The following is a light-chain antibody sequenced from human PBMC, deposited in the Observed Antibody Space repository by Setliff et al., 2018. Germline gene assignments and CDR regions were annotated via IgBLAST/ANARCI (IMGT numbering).Light chain of an antibody. Sequence: SYELTQPPSVPVAPGKTARITCGRNNIGGKSVNWYQQKPGQAPVLVIYYDSDRPSGIPERFFGSNSGNTATLTISRVEAGDEADYYCQVWDSGSEHYVFGTGTKVTVL. V-gene: IGLV3-21*04. J-gene: IGLJ1*01. CDR1: NIGGKS. CDR2: YDS. CDR3: QVWDSGSEHYV.